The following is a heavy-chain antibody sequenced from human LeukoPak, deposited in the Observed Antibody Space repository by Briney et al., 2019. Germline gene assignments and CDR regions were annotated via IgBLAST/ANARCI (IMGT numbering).Heavy chain of an antibody. D-gene: IGHD2-15*01. V-gene: IGHV3-30*02. CDR2: IRYDGSNK. CDR1: GFTFSSYG. Sequence: GGSLRLSCAASGFTFSSYGMHWVRQAPGKGLEWVAFIRYDGSNKYYADSVKGRFTISRDNSKNTLYLQMNSLRAEDTAVYYCAKELLALSTYPATLDYWGQGTLVTVSS. CDR3: AKELLALSTYPATLDY. J-gene: IGHJ4*02.